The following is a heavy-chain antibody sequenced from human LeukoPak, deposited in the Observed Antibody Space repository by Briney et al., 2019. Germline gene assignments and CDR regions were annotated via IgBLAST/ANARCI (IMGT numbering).Heavy chain of an antibody. V-gene: IGHV4-39*07. J-gene: IGHJ4*02. CDR2: IYYSGST. D-gene: IGHD5-12*01. Sequence: SETLSLTCTVSGGSISSSNSYWGWIRQPPGKGLEWIGSIYYSGSTYYNPSLKSRVTISVDTSKNQFSLKLSSVTAADTAVYYCARGLDSGYEHFDYWGQGTLVTVSS. CDR3: ARGLDSGYEHFDY. CDR1: GGSISSSNSY.